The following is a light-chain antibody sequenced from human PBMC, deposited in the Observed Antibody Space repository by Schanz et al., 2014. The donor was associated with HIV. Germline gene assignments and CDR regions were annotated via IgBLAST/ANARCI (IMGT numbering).Light chain of an antibody. CDR1: TGAVTSGYY. V-gene: IGLV7-43*01. J-gene: IGLJ3*02. CDR3: LLYYGGAWV. Sequence: QAVVTQEPSLTVSPGGTVTLTCASSTGAVTSGYYPNWFQQKPGQAPRALIYSTNNKQSWTPARFSVSLLGGKAALTLSGVQPEDEAEYYCLLYYGGAWVFGGGTKLTVL. CDR2: STN.